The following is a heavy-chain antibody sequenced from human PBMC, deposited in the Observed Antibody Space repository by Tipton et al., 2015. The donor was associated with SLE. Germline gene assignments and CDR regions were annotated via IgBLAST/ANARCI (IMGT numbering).Heavy chain of an antibody. CDR3: ARGGYYGSWSGDDYFDY. J-gene: IGHJ4*02. Sequence: TLSLTCTVSGDSISGYYWSWIRQPPGKGLECIGYIYYSGSTNYNPSLKSRVTISVDTSKNQFSLKLSSVTAADTAVYYCARGGYYGSWSGDDYFDYWGQGTLVTVSS. V-gene: IGHV4-59*12. CDR1: GDSISGYY. CDR2: IYYSGST. D-gene: IGHD3-10*01.